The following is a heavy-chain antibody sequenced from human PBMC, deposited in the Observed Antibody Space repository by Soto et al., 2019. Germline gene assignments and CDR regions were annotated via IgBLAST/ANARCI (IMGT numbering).Heavy chain of an antibody. J-gene: IGHJ4*02. CDR1: GFTFSSYG. Sequence: EVQVLESGGGLVQPGGSLRLSCAASGFTFSSYGMNWVRQAPGKGLEWVSGIRSDGDTTYNADSVKGRFIVPRDTSKNTVDLQMNSLRAEDTAVYYCAKGKGVGATPDGANCWGQGTLVTVSS. V-gene: IGHV3-23*01. CDR2: IRSDGDTT. CDR3: AKGKGVGATPDGANC. D-gene: IGHD1-26*01.